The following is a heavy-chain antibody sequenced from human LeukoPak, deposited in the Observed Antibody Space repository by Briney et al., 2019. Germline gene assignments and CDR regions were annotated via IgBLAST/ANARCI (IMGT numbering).Heavy chain of an antibody. J-gene: IGHJ4*02. CDR2: ISSSSSTI. Sequence: GGSLRLSCAASALPPSNYAMSWVRQAPGKGLEWVSYISSSSSTIYYADSVKGRFTISRDNAKNSLYLQRNSLRDEDTAVYYCARGDGWFGELLNFDNWGQGTLVTVSS. CDR3: ARGDGWFGELLNFDN. CDR1: ALPPSNYA. V-gene: IGHV3-48*02. D-gene: IGHD3-10*01.